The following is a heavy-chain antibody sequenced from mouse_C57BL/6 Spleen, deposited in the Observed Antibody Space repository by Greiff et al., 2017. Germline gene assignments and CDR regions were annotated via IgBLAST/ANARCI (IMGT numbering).Heavy chain of an antibody. J-gene: IGHJ2*01. CDR3: ARSSLLLRYFDD. Sequence: EVQLVESGGGLVQPGGSLSLSCAASGFTFTDYYMRWVRQPPGKALEWLGFIRNKANGFTTEYSVSVKFRFTIARDNSHSILYLQMHALRAEDIATYYCARSSLLLRYFDDWGQGTTLTVSS. CDR1: GFTFTDYY. D-gene: IGHD1-1*01. V-gene: IGHV7-3*01. CDR2: IRNKANGFTT.